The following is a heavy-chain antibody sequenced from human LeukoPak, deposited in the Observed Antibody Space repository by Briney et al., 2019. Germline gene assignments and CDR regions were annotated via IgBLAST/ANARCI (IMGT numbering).Heavy chain of an antibody. Sequence: QPGRSLRLSCAASGFTFSSYAMHWVRQAPGKGLEWVAVISYDGSNKYYADSVKGRLTISRDNSKNTLYLQMNSLRAEDTAVYYCAREDGYNYEGGSYWGQGTLVTVSS. CDR3: AREDGYNYEGGSY. J-gene: IGHJ4*02. CDR1: GFTFSSYA. D-gene: IGHD5-24*01. CDR2: ISYDGSNK. V-gene: IGHV3-30-3*01.